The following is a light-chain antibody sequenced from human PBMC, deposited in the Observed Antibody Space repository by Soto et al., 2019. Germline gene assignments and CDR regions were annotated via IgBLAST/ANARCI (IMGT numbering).Light chain of an antibody. Sequence: EIVMTQSPVTLSVSPGERVTLSCRASQSVSSNSARYQQKPGQAPRLLIYGASTRATGIPARFSGSGSGTEFTLTISSLQSEYFAVYYCQQYNDWPRLTFGGGTKVEIK. CDR2: GAS. CDR3: QQYNDWPRLT. J-gene: IGKJ4*01. CDR1: QSVSSN. V-gene: IGKV3-15*01.